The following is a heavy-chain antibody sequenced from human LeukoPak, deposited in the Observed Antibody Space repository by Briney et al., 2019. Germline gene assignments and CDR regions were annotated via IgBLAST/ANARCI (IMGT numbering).Heavy chain of an antibody. CDR1: GFTFSNYW. CDR2: IKESGSEK. V-gene: IGHV3-7*01. Sequence: PGGSLRLSCAASGFTFSNYWMNWVRQAPGKGLEWVANIKESGSEKYYMDSVKGRFTISRDNAKDSLYLQMNSLRVEDTAVYYCARPVEYNSGWDNFDYWGQGTLVTVSS. D-gene: IGHD6-19*01. CDR3: ARPVEYNSGWDNFDY. J-gene: IGHJ4*02.